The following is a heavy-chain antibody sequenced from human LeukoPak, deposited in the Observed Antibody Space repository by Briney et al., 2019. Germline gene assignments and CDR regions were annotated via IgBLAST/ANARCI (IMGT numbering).Heavy chain of an antibody. CDR3: ARDVRSTTSWEEFDY. D-gene: IGHD2-2*01. V-gene: IGHV3-30*03. J-gene: IGHJ4*02. CDR1: GFTFSSYG. Sequence: GGSLRLSCAASGFTFSSYGMHWVRQAPGKGLEWVAVVSYDGSSEYYADSVKGRFTISRDNSKNTLYLQMNSLRAEDTAVYYCARDVRSTTSWEEFDYWGQGTLVTVSS. CDR2: VSYDGSSE.